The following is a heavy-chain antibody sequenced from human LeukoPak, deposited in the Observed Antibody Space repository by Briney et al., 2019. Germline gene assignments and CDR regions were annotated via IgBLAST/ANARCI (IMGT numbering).Heavy chain of an antibody. J-gene: IGHJ4*02. V-gene: IGHV3-66*01. CDR3: ARGQAYCGADCYSD. CDR1: GFSISHYY. D-gene: IGHD2-21*02. CDR2: IYTGGGT. Sequence: GGSLRLSCAASGFSISHYYMTWVRQTPGKGLDWFSLIYTGGGTNYGASVKGRFTISRDNSKNTLYLQMNSLRADDTAIYYCARGQAYCGADCYSDWGQGTLVTVSS.